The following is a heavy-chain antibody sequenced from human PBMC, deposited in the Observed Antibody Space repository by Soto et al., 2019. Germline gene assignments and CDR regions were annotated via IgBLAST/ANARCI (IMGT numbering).Heavy chain of an antibody. CDR3: ARGRAWNDVAFDI. Sequence: GASVKVSCKASGYTFTGYYMHWVRQAPGQGLEWMGWINPNSGGTNYAQKFQGWVTMTRGTSISTAYMELSRLRSDDTAVYYCARGRAWNDVAFDIWGQGTMVTVSS. CDR2: INPNSGGT. CDR1: GYTFTGYY. D-gene: IGHD1-1*01. V-gene: IGHV1-2*04. J-gene: IGHJ3*02.